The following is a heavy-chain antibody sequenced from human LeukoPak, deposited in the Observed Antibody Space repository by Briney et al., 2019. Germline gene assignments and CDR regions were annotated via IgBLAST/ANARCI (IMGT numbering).Heavy chain of an antibody. CDR1: GGSFSGYY. J-gene: IGHJ4*02. CDR2: INHSGST. D-gene: IGHD2-15*01. V-gene: IGHV4-34*01. CDR3: ARGVVVAATWHDY. Sequence: SETLSLTCAVYGGSFSGYYWSWIRQPPGKGLEWIGEINHSGSTNYNPSLKSRVTISVDTSKSQFSLKLSSVTAADTAVYYCARGVVVAATWHDYWGQGTLVTVSS.